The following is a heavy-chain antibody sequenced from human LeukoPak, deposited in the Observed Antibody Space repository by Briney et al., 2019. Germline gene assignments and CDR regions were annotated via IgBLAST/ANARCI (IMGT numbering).Heavy chain of an antibody. V-gene: IGHV3-30*18. CDR2: ISYDGSNK. J-gene: IGHJ4*02. CDR1: GSTFSSYG. CDR3: ANSAYYYDSSGYFDY. Sequence: GRSLRLSCAASGSTFSSYGMHWVRQAPGKGLEWVAVISYDGSNKYYADSVKGRFTISRDNSKNTLYLQMNSLRAEDTAVYYCANSAYYYDSSGYFDYWGQGTPVTVSS. D-gene: IGHD3-22*01.